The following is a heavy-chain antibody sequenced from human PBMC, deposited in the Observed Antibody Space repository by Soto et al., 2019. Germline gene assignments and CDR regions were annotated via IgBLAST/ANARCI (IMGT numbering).Heavy chain of an antibody. V-gene: IGHV3-30*03. CDR1: GFTFSSYG. CDR2: ISYDGSNK. CDR3: ARLHGYYYYGMDV. J-gene: IGHJ6*02. Sequence: QVQLVESGGGVVQPGRSLRLSCAASGFTFSSYGMHWVRQAPGKGLEWVAVISYDGSNKYYADSVKGRFTISRDNSKNTLYLQMNSLRAEDTAVYYCARLHGYYYYGMDVWGQGTTVTVSS. D-gene: IGHD2-8*01.